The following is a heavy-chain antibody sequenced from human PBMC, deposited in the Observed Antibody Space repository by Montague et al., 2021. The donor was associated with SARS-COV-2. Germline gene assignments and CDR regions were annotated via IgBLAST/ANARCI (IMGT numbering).Heavy chain of an antibody. V-gene: IGHV4-39*01. D-gene: IGHD1-1*01. CDR3: ARRLTGLEPPFDP. J-gene: IGHJ5*02. CDR1: LHSISSATQE. CDR2: TYYTGST. Sequence: SETLSLTCAVALHSISSATQEWVWIPHPRATVPSSIRNTYYTGSTLYNPSLKSRVTMSVDTSKNQFSLHLNLVTAADTAVYYCARRLTGLEPPFDPWGQGTLVIVSS.